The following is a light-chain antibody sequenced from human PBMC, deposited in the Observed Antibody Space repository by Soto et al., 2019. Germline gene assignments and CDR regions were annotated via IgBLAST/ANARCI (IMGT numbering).Light chain of an antibody. CDR2: GAS. Sequence: EIVLTQSPGTLALSPGERATLSCRASQSVSSSYLAWYQQNPGQAPRLLISGASSRATGIPDRFSGSGSGTDFTLTISRLEPEDFAVYYCQQYGSSPLTFGGGTKVERK. CDR1: QSVSSSY. J-gene: IGKJ4*01. CDR3: QQYGSSPLT. V-gene: IGKV3-20*01.